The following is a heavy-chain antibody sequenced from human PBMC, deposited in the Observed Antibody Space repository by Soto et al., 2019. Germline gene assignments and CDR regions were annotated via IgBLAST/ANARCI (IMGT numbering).Heavy chain of an antibody. CDR3: AKNYFFDS. CDR2: IGVSSDA. J-gene: IGHJ4*02. V-gene: IGHV3-23*01. CDR1: GFTFSSYA. Sequence: GDSLKISCAASGFTFSSYAMSWALQAPGEGLEWVSSIGVSSDAYYADSVKGRFTISRDNSRNTLYLQMNSLRAEDTALYYCAKNYFFDSWGQGTLVTVSS.